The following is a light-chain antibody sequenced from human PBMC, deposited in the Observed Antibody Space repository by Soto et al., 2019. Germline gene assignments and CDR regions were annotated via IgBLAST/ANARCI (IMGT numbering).Light chain of an antibody. J-gene: IGKJ3*01. CDR2: DAS. CDR3: QQYNSYLA. V-gene: IGKV1-5*01. CDR1: QSISSW. Sequence: DIQMTQSPSTLSASVGDRVTITCRASQSISSWLAWYQQKPGKAPKLLIYDASSLESGVPSRFSGSGSGTEFTLTISSLQPDDFATYYCQQYNSYLAFGPGTKVVS.